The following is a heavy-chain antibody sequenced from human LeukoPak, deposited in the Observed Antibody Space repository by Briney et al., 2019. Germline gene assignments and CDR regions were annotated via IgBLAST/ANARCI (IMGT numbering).Heavy chain of an antibody. CDR2: IKQDGSEK. Sequence: GGSLRLSCAASGFSFNSEWMSWVRRAPGKGLEWVANIKQDGSEKNYVDSVKGRFTISRDNAKNSLFLQMNSLRAEDTAVYYCARGYRRHWGQGTLVTVSS. CDR1: GFSFNSEW. D-gene: IGHD3-16*02. J-gene: IGHJ1*01. V-gene: IGHV3-7*01. CDR3: ARGYRRH.